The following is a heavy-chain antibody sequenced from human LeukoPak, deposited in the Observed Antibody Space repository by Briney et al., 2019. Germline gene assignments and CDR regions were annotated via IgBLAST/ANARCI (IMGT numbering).Heavy chain of an antibody. Sequence: SETLSLTCTVSGGSISSGSYYWSWIRQPAGKGLEWIGRIYTDGSTEYNPSLKSRVTVSVDTSKNQFSLKLSSVTAADTAVYYCARHKDYYYSYMDVWGKGTTVTISS. CDR2: IYTDGST. V-gene: IGHV4-61*02. CDR3: ARHKDYYYSYMDV. CDR1: GGSISSGSYY. J-gene: IGHJ6*03.